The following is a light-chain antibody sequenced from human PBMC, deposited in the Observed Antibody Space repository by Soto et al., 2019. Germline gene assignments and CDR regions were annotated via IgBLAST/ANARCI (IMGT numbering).Light chain of an antibody. CDR1: SRNIGSYNF. CDR3: SSYSTTTTPQWV. V-gene: IGLV2-14*02. CDR2: KVS. Sequence: QSALTQPASVSGSPGQSITMSCTGTSRNIGSYNFVSWYQQHPGRAPKLVIYKVSDRPSGVSTRFSASKSGNTASLTISGLQAEDEADYYCSSYSTTTTPQWVFGGGTKLTVL. J-gene: IGLJ3*02.